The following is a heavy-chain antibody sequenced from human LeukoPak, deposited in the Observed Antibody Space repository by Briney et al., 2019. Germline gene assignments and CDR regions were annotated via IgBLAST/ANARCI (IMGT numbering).Heavy chain of an antibody. Sequence: SXXVSCKASGYTFISYYMHWVRQAPGQGLEWMGIINLSGGSTSYAQKFQGRVTMTRDTSTSTVYMELSSLRSEDTAVYYCARRTNDYGDYGPSFDYWGQGTLVTVSS. J-gene: IGHJ4*02. CDR1: GYTFISYY. CDR3: ARRTNDYGDYGPSFDY. D-gene: IGHD4-17*01. V-gene: IGHV1-46*01. CDR2: INLSGGST.